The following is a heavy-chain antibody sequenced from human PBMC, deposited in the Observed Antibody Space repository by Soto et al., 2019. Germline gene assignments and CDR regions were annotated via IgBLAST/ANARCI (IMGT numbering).Heavy chain of an antibody. Sequence: PSETLSLTCSVSGGSVSSGSFCWGWIRQPPGKGLEWIGNVYYSGSTYYNPSLKSRVTISVDTSKNQFSLKLSSVTAADTAVYYCARDQYYYYYMDVWGKGTTVTVSS. CDR1: GGSVSSGSFC. CDR3: ARDQYYYYYMDV. CDR2: VYYSGST. J-gene: IGHJ6*03. V-gene: IGHV4-39*07.